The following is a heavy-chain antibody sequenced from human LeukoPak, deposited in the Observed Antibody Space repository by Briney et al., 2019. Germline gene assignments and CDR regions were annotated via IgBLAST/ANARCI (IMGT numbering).Heavy chain of an antibody. Sequence: AGGSLRLSCAASGFTFSNAWMSWVRQAPGKGLEWVGRIKSKTDGGTTDYAAPVKGRFTISRDNAKNSLYLQMDSLRAEDTAVYYCARVQLQQLVDAFDIWGQGTMVTVSS. CDR2: IKSKTDGGTT. V-gene: IGHV3-15*01. J-gene: IGHJ3*02. CDR1: GFTFSNAW. CDR3: ARVQLQQLVDAFDI. D-gene: IGHD6-13*01.